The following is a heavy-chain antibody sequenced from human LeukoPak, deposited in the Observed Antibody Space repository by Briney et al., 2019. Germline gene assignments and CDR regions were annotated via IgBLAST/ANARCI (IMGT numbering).Heavy chain of an antibody. Sequence: VASVKVSCKASGYTFTSYGISWVRQAPGQGLEWMGRIIPILGIANYAQKFQGRVTITADKSTSTAYMELSSLRSEDTAVYYCARGYSSGPFDYWGQGTLVTVSS. V-gene: IGHV1-69*04. CDR1: GYTFTSYG. D-gene: IGHD6-19*01. J-gene: IGHJ4*02. CDR3: ARGYSSGPFDY. CDR2: IIPILGIA.